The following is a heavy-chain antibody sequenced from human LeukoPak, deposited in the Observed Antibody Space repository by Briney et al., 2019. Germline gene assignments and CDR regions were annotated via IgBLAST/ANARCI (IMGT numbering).Heavy chain of an antibody. CDR1: GFTFSSYS. V-gene: IGHV3-21*01. CDR3: ARDREYYYDSSGYPKDAFDI. D-gene: IGHD3-22*01. Sequence: GGSLRLSCAASGFTFSSYSMNWVRQAPGKGLEWVSSISSSSSYIYYAGSVKGRFTISRDNAKNSLYLQMNSLRAEDTAVYYCARDREYYYDSSGYPKDAFDIWGQGTMVTVSS. J-gene: IGHJ3*02. CDR2: ISSSSSYI.